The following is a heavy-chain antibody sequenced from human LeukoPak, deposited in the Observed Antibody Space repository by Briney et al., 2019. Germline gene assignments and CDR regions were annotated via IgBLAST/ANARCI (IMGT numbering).Heavy chain of an antibody. CDR3: AKRGDGYNTYYFDC. V-gene: IGHV3-23*01. J-gene: IGHJ4*02. CDR2: ISGSGVST. CDR1: GFTFSSYA. D-gene: IGHD5-24*01. Sequence: GGSLRLSCVASGFTFSSYAMNWVRQAPGKGLEWVSGISGSGVSTYYADSVKGRFTISRDNSKNTLYLQMNSLRAEDTAVYYCAKRGDGYNTYYFDCWGQGTLVTASS.